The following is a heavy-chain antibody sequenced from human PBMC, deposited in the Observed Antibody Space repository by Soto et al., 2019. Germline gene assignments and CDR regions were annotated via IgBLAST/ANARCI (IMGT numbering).Heavy chain of an antibody. V-gene: IGHV3-30-3*01. Sequence: QVQLVESGGGVVQPGRSLRLSCAASGFTFSSYAMHWVRQAPGKGLEWVAVISYDGSNKYYADSVKGRFTISRDNSKNTMYLKMNSLRAEDTAVYYCARGSMGITMVRGVIIPYYYYYYGMDVWGQGTTVTVS. CDR1: GFTFSSYA. CDR2: ISYDGSNK. CDR3: ARGSMGITMVRGVIIPYYYYYYGMDV. J-gene: IGHJ6*02. D-gene: IGHD3-10*01.